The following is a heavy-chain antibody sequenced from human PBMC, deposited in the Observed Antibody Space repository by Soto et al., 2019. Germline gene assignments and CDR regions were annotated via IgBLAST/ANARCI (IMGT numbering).Heavy chain of an antibody. CDR3: ARIVCPYHYDSSGYGYFDY. CDR2: IDWDDDK. CDR1: GFSLSTSGMC. J-gene: IGHJ4*02. D-gene: IGHD3-22*01. Sequence: SGPTLVNPTQTLTLTCTFSGFSLSTSGMCVSWIRQPPGKALEWLALIDWDDDKYYSTSLKTRLTISKDTSKNQVVLTMTNMDPVDTATYYCARIVCPYHYDSSGYGYFDYWGQGTLVTVSS. V-gene: IGHV2-70*01.